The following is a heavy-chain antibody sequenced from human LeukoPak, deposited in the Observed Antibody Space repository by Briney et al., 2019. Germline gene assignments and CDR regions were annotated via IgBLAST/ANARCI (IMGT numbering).Heavy chain of an antibody. J-gene: IGHJ6*03. CDR2: INDSGRI. CDR3: ARGLREFGYYYYHMDV. Sequence: SETLSLTCAVYGGSFSGYYWSWIRQPPGKGLEWIGEINDSGRINYNPSLKSRVTIPLDTSKNQFSLKLRSVTAADTTVYYCARGLREFGYYYYHMDVWDIGTTVTVSS. CDR1: GGSFSGYY. D-gene: IGHD3-10*01. V-gene: IGHV4-34*01.